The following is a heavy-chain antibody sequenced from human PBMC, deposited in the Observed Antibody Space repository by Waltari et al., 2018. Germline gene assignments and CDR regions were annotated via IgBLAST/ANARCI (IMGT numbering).Heavy chain of an antibody. J-gene: IGHJ4*02. CDR2: IYHSGRP. CDR1: GYSISSGYY. D-gene: IGHD3-9*01. CDR3: ARGPLDYDILTGYVDY. Sequence: QVQLQESGPGLVKPSETLSLTCAVSGYSISSGYYWGWIRQPPGKGLEWIGSIYHSGRPYYNPSLKSRVTISVDTSKNQFSLKLSSVTAADTAVYYCARGPLDYDILTGYVDYWGQGTLVTVSS. V-gene: IGHV4-38-2*01.